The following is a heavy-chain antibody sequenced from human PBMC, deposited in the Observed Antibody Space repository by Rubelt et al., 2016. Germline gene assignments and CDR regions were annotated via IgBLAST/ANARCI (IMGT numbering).Heavy chain of an antibody. D-gene: IGHD3-22*01. CDR1: GGSISSSSYY. CDR2: IYYSGST. J-gene: IGHJ1*01. CDR3: ARMYYHDNRGYPPGY. V-gene: IGHV4-39*07. Sequence: QLQLQESGPGLVKPSETLSLTCTVSGGSISSSSYYWGWIRQPPGKGLEWIGSIYYSGSTYYKPSLKSRVTISVDTSKNQFSLKLNSVTAADTAVYYCARMYYHDNRGYPPGYWGQGTLVTVSS.